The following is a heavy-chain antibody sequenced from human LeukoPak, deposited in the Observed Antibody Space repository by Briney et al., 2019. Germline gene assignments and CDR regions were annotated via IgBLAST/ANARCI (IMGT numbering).Heavy chain of an antibody. CDR1: GGSFSGYY. CDR3: ARGAMAPDY. CDR2: INHSGST. Sequence: PSETLSLTCADYGGSFSGYYWSWIRQPPGKGLEWIGEINHSGSTNYNPSLKSRVTISVDTSKNQFPLKLSSVTAADTAAYYCARGAMAPDYWGQGTLVTVSS. J-gene: IGHJ4*02. D-gene: IGHD2-2*01. V-gene: IGHV4-34*01.